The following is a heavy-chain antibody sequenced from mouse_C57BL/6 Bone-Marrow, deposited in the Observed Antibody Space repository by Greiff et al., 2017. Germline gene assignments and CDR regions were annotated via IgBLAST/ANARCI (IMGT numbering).Heavy chain of an antibody. CDR3: ARRGFTTVVAIDY. J-gene: IGHJ2*01. V-gene: IGHV5-6*01. Sequence: EVQLVESGGDLVKPGGSLKLSCAASGFTFSSYGMSWVRQTPDKRLEWVATISSGGSYTYYPDSVKGRFTMSRDTAKNTLYLQMSSLKSEDTAMYYCARRGFTTVVAIDYWGQGTTLTVSS. CDR2: ISSGGSYT. CDR1: GFTFSSYG. D-gene: IGHD1-1*01.